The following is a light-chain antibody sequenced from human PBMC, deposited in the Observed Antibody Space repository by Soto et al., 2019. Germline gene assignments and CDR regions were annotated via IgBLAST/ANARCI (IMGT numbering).Light chain of an antibody. CDR1: SGHSSYI. CDR2: LEGSGSY. J-gene: IGLJ3*02. V-gene: IGLV4-60*02. CDR3: ESWDFNTRV. Sequence: QSVLTQSSSPSASLGSSVKLTCTLSSGHSSYIIAWHQQQPGKAPRYLMKLEGSGSYNKGSGVPDRFSGSSSGADRYLTISNLRFEDEADYYCESWDFNTRVFGGGTKLTVL.